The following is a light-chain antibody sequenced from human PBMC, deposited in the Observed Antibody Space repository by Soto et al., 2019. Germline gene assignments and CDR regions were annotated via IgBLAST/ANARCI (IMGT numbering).Light chain of an antibody. CDR2: AAS. CDR3: QQYNNWQT. CDR1: QSVSSY. J-gene: IGKJ1*01. Sequence: IVLTQSPATLSLSPGERATLSCRASQSVSSYLAWYQQKPGQAPRLLIYAASARATGIPARFSGSGSGTEFTLTISGLQSEDFGLYYCQQYNNWQTFGQGTKVDIK. V-gene: IGKV3-15*01.